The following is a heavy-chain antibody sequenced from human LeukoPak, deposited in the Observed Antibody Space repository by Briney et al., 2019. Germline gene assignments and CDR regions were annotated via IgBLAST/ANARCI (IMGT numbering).Heavy chain of an antibody. Sequence: SETLSLTCTVSGGSISSYYWSWIRQPAGKGLEWIGRIYTSGSTNYNPSLKSRVTMSVDTSKNQFSLKLSSMTAADTAVYYCARRGSMGGSFVGAFDIWGQGTMVTVSS. CDR1: GGSISSYY. D-gene: IGHD1-26*01. CDR2: IYTSGST. CDR3: ARRGSMGGSFVGAFDI. J-gene: IGHJ3*02. V-gene: IGHV4-4*07.